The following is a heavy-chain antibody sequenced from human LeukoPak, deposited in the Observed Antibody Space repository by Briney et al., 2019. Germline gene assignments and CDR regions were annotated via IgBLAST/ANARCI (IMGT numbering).Heavy chain of an antibody. D-gene: IGHD4-17*01. V-gene: IGHV3-30*02. CDR3: ASGGPTRGTLDY. CDR2: LRKDATYS. J-gene: IGHJ4*02. Sequence: GGSLRLSCAASGFPFSSYGMYWVRQTPDKGLQWVAYLRKDATYSNYADSVRGRFTISSDNSKNTLDLQMSSLRVEDTAVYYCASGGPTRGTLDYCGQGTLVTGSS. CDR1: GFPFSSYG.